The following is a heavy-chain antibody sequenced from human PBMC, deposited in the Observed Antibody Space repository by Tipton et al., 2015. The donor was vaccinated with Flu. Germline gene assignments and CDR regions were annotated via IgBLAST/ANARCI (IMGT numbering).Heavy chain of an antibody. CDR1: GFTVSSNY. Sequence: SLRLSCAASGFTVSSNYMTWVRQAPGKGLEWVSTIYSSGNTYYADSVQGRFTFSRDNPKNTLYLQMNSLRAEDTAVYYCARDYGDYGRYFDSWGQGTLVTVSS. CDR2: IYSSGNT. V-gene: IGHV3-53*01. CDR3: ARDYGDYGRYFDS. J-gene: IGHJ4*02. D-gene: IGHD4-17*01.